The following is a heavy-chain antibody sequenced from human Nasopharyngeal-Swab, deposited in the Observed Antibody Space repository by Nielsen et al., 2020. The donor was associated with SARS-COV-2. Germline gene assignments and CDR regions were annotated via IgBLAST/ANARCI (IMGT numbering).Heavy chain of an antibody. Sequence: PGKGLEWIGEIHHSGSTNYNPSLKSRVTISVDTSKNQFSLKLSSVTAADTAVYYCARAIFGVVIIFNYYYMDVWGKGTTVTVSS. V-gene: IGHV4-34*01. J-gene: IGHJ6*03. CDR3: ARAIFGVVIIFNYYYMDV. CDR2: IHHSGST. D-gene: IGHD3-3*01.